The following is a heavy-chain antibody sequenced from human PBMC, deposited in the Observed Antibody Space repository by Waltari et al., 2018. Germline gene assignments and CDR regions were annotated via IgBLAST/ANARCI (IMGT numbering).Heavy chain of an antibody. V-gene: IGHV1-3*01. D-gene: IGHD6-13*01. CDR3: ATLHIAAAGYD. J-gene: IGHJ4*02. Sequence: QVQLVQSGAEVKKPGASVKVSCKASGYRFNSYAMHWVRQAPGQRLEWMGWINAANGNTKYSQKFQGRVTSTRDTSASTAYMELSSLRSEDTAVYYCATLHIAAAGYDWGQGTLVTVSS. CDR2: INAANGNT. CDR1: GYRFNSYA.